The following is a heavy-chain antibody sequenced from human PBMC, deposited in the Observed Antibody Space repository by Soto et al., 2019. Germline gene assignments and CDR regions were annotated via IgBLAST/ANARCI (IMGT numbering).Heavy chain of an antibody. J-gene: IGHJ5*02. Sequence: EVQLLESGGGLVQPGGSLRLPCPASGLPFSNLAMNWVRQAPGKGLEWVSGISHSGTSTYYADSVKGRFTISRDNSKNTLYLQMNSLRAEDTAVYYCAKGSWVHHGSEGGNWLDPWGQGTLVTVSS. CDR3: AKGSWVHHGSEGGNWLDP. D-gene: IGHD3-10*01. V-gene: IGHV3-23*01. CDR1: GLPFSNLA. CDR2: ISHSGTST.